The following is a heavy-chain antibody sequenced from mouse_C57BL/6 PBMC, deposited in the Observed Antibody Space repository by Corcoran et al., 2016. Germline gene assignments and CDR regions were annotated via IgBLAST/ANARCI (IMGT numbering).Heavy chain of an antibody. V-gene: IGHV9-3*01. D-gene: IGHD2-3*01. CDR3: ARVYDGYYRAMDY. Sequence: QIQLVQSGPELKKPGETVKISCKASGYTFTTYGMSWVKQAPGKGLKWMGWINTYSGVPTYADDFNGRFAFSLETSASTAYLQINNLKNEDTATYFCARVYDGYYRAMDYWGQGTSVTVSS. J-gene: IGHJ4*01. CDR1: GYTFTTYG. CDR2: INTYSGVP.